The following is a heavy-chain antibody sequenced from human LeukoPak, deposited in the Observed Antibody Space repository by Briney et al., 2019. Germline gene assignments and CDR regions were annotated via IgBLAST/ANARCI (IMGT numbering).Heavy chain of an antibody. Sequence: GASVKVSCKASGYTFTSYDINWVRQATGQGLEWMGWMNPNSGNTGYAQKFQGRVTITRNTSISTAYMELSSLRSEDTAVYYCARVLAGTVHYYYYYMDVWGKGTTVTVSS. J-gene: IGHJ6*03. V-gene: IGHV1-8*03. CDR2: MNPNSGNT. CDR1: GYTFTSYD. D-gene: IGHD6-19*01. CDR3: ARVLAGTVHYYYYYMDV.